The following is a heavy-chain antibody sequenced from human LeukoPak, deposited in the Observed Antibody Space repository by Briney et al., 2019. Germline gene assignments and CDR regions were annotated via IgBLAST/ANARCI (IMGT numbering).Heavy chain of an antibody. CDR3: AKEVLLWFGESYFDY. V-gene: IGHV3-30*04. CDR2: ISYDGSNK. Sequence: GGSLRLSCAASGFTFSSYAMHWVHQAPGKGLEWVAVISYDGSNKYYADSVKGRFTISRDNSKNTLYLQMNSLRAEDTAVYYCAKEVLLWFGESYFDYWGQGTLVTVSS. J-gene: IGHJ4*02. D-gene: IGHD3-10*01. CDR1: GFTFSSYA.